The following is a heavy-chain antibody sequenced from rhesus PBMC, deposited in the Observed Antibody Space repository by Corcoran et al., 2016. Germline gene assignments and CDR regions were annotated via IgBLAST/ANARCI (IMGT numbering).Heavy chain of an antibody. V-gene: IGHV3S5*01. CDR3: AKDLLRYYSGSYYLDY. J-gene: IGHJ4*01. CDR2: MNSGGGGQ. D-gene: IGHD3-16*01. Sequence: EVQLVETGGGLVQPGGSLKLSCAASGFTFSSYGMSWVRQALGKGLEWVSAMNSGGGGQYYADPVKCRFTSSRNNSKNTLSLQMNSLRAEDTAVYYCAKDLLRYYSGSYYLDYWGQGVLVTVSS. CDR1: GFTFSSYG.